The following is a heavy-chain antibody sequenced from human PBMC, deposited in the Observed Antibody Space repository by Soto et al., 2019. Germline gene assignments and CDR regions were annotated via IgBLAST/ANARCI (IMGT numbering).Heavy chain of an antibody. D-gene: IGHD6-13*01. CDR2: INAGSGGT. J-gene: IGHJ6*02. CDR3: ARRSIAAAKTYYYYGMDV. V-gene: IGHV1-3*01. CDR1: GYTFTRYA. Sequence: QVQFVQSGAEVKKPGASVKVSCKASGYTFTRYAIHWVRQAPGQRLEWMGWINAGSGGTNYAQKLQGRVTMTTDTSTSTAYMELRSLRSDDTAVYYCARRSIAAAKTYYYYGMDVWGQGTTVTVS.